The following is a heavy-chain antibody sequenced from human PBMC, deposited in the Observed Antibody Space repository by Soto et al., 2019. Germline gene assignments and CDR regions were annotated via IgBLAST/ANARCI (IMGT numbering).Heavy chain of an antibody. J-gene: IGHJ5*02. CDR2: MNPNSGNT. V-gene: IGHV1-8*01. Sequence: ASVKVSCKASGYTFTSYDINWVRQATGQGLEWMGWMNPNSGNTGYVQKFQGRVTMTRNTSISTAYMELSSLRSEDTAVYYCARAPWGNNWFDPWGQGTLVTVSS. CDR3: ARAPWGNNWFDP. D-gene: IGHD3-16*01. CDR1: GYTFTSYD.